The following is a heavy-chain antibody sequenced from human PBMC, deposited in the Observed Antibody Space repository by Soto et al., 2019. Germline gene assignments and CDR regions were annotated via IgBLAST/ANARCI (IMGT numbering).Heavy chain of an antibody. J-gene: IGHJ5*02. V-gene: IGHV4-39*01. D-gene: IGHD2-15*01. CDR3: ARRASEFQLIVVVVAATGGWFDP. Sequence: SETLSLTCTVSGGTISSSSYYWGWIRQPPGKGLEWIGSIYYSGSTYYNPSLKSRVTISVDTSKNQFSLKLSSVTAADTAVYYCARRASEFQLIVVVVAATGGWFDPWGQGTLVTVSS. CDR1: GGTISSSSYY. CDR2: IYYSGST.